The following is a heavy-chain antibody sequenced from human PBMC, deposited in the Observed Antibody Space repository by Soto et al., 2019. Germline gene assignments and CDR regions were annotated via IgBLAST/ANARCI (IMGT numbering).Heavy chain of an antibody. D-gene: IGHD5-18*01. CDR3: ARSDGGYSYGRGSLDY. J-gene: IGHJ4*02. CDR2: INHSGST. V-gene: IGHV4-34*01. Sequence: SETLSLTCAVYGGSFSGYYWSWIRQPPGKGLEWIGEINHSGSTNYNPSLKSRVTVSVDTSKNQFSLKLSSVTAADTAVYYCARSDGGYSYGRGSLDYWGQGTLVTVSS. CDR1: GGSFSGYY.